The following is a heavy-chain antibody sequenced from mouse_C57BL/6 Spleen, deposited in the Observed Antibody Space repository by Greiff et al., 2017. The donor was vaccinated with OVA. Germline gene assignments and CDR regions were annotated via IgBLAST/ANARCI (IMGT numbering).Heavy chain of an antibody. V-gene: IGHV1-54*01. D-gene: IGHD6-1*01. J-gene: IGHJ2*01. CDR1: GTALTNNL. CDR2: INPGRGGT. Sequence: QVQLQQSGAELVRPGTSVKWSCKAPGTALTNNLMEWVKQRPGQGLEWIGVINPGRGGTNYNEKFKGKATLTADKSSSTAYMQLSSLTSEDSAVYFCAREAEVFDYWGQGTTLTVSS. CDR3: AREAEVFDY.